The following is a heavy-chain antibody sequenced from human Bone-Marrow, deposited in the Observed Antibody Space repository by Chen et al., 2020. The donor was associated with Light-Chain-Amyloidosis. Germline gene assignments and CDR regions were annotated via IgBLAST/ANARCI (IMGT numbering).Heavy chain of an antibody. CDR2: ISYDVRNK. J-gene: IGHJ6*02. Sequence: QAQLVESGGGVVQPGRSLRLSCAASKVTFSNYDMHWVRQAPGKGLEGVATISYDVRNKYYADSVKGRFTISRDNSNNKLFLQMNSRRGDDTAVYYCVRGKLWFGDPITEYNNGMDVWGQGTTVTVSS. CDR1: KVTFSNYD. CDR3: VRGKLWFGDPITEYNNGMDV. V-gene: IGHV3-30*03. D-gene: IGHD3-10*01.